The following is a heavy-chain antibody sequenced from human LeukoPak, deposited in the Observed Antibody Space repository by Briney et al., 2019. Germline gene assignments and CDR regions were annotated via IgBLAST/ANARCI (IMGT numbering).Heavy chain of an antibody. CDR3: AKSVTDDGDYVFDY. J-gene: IGHJ4*02. V-gene: IGHV3-23*01. CDR2: ISGSGGST. Sequence: GGSLRLSCAASGFTFSSYSMSWVRQAPGKGLEWVSAISGSGGSTYYADSVKGRFTISRDNSKNTLYLQMNSMRAEDTAVYYCAKSVTDDGDYVFDYWGQGTLVTVSS. D-gene: IGHD4-17*01. CDR1: GFTFSSYS.